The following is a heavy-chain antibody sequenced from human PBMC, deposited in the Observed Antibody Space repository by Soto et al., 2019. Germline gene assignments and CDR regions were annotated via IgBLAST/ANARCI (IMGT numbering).Heavy chain of an antibody. D-gene: IGHD5-18*01. V-gene: IGHV3-21*01. CDR1: GFTFSSYS. Sequence: GGSLRLSCAASGFTFSSYSMNWVRQAPGKGLEWISSISSSSSYIYYADSVKGRFTISRDNAKNSLYLQMNSLRAEDTAVYYCARDLLLGDTAMARYYYYYYGMDVWGQGTTVTVSS. J-gene: IGHJ6*02. CDR2: ISSSSSYI. CDR3: ARDLLLGDTAMARYYYYYYGMDV.